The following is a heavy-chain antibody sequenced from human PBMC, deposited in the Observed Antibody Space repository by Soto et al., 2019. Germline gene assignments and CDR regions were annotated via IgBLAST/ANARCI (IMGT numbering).Heavy chain of an antibody. CDR1: GFTFSSYW. V-gene: IGHV3-74*01. CDR3: ARNRDGVDF. J-gene: IGHJ4*02. CDR2: ISTDGSNT. Sequence: EVQLVESGGGLVQPGGSLRLSCAASGFTFSSYWMHWVRQVPGKGLMWVSRISTDGSNTHYADSVKGRFTTSRDNAKNTMYLDMNSLRADDTGVYYCARNRDGVDFWGQGTLVTVSS.